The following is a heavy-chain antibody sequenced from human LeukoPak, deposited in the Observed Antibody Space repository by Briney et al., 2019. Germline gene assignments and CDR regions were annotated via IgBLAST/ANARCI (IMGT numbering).Heavy chain of an antibody. J-gene: IGHJ4*02. CDR1: GFSFSSYG. Sequence: GGSLRLSCAASGFSFSSYGMRWVRQAPGKGLEWVSGISGSGGNKYYADSVKGRFTISRDNSKNTLYLQMNSLRAEDTAVYYCAKDPERWLQLRLGFSDWGQGTLVTVSS. D-gene: IGHD5-24*01. CDR2: ISGSGGNK. V-gene: IGHV3-23*01. CDR3: AKDPERWLQLRLGFSD.